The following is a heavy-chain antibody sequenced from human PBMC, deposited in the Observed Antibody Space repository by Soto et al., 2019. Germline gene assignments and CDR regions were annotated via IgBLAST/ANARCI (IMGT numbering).Heavy chain of an antibody. CDR3: AKDRVVVAAIIIRYFDL. V-gene: IGHV3-23*01. Sequence: GGSLRLSCAASGFTFSSYAMSWVRQAPGKGLEWVSAISGSGGSTYYADSVKGRFTISRDNSKNTLYLQMNSLRAEDTAVYYCAKDRVVVAAIIIRYFDLWGRGTLVTVSS. J-gene: IGHJ2*01. CDR1: GFTFSSYA. CDR2: ISGSGGST. D-gene: IGHD2-15*01.